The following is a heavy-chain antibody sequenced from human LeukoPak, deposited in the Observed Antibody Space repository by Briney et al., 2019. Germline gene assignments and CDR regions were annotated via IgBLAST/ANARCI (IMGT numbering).Heavy chain of an antibody. D-gene: IGHD6-13*01. CDR2: IYYSGST. CDR1: GGSISSYY. Sequence: SETLSLTCTVSGGSISSYYWSWIRQPPGKGLEWIGYIYYSGSTNYNPSLKSRVTISVDRSKNQFSLKLSSVTAADTAVYYCAREGIAAAAQEYWGQGTLVTVSS. V-gene: IGHV4-59*12. J-gene: IGHJ4*02. CDR3: AREGIAAAAQEY.